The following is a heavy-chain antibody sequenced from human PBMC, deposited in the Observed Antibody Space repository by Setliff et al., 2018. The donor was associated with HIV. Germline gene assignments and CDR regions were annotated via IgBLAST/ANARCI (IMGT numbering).Heavy chain of an antibody. CDR3: ARQGLAMVRGVPVPSLYFFDH. J-gene: IGHJ4*02. CDR1: GAPVSSGRYY. CDR2: IHYTGST. Sequence: LSLTCSVSGAPVSSGRYYWGWIRQPPGKGLEWIATIHYTGSTYYNPSLKNRVTISADTSKKQVSLRLTSVTAADTAVYYCARQGLAMVRGVPVPSLYFFDHWGQGILVTVSS. V-gene: IGHV4-39*01. D-gene: IGHD3-10*01.